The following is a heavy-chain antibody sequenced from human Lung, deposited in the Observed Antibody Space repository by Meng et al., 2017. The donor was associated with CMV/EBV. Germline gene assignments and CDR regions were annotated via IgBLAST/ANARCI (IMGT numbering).Heavy chain of an antibody. D-gene: IGHD4-11*01. CDR2: ITSSSTYI. J-gene: IGHJ6*02. Sequence: GGSLRLXCAASGFTFSGYTMNWVRQAPGKGLEWVSCITSSSTYIYYAESVKGRFTISRDNAKNSLHLQMNSLRAEDTAGYYCARDDYTNYVVEVWGQGTTVTVSS. CDR3: ARDDYTNYVVEV. V-gene: IGHV3-21*01. CDR1: GFTFSGYT.